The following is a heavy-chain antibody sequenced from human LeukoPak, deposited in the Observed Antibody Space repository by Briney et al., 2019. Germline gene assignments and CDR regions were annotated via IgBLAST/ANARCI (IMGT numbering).Heavy chain of an antibody. Sequence: SETLSLTCTVSGGSISSGGYYWSWIRQHPGKGLEWIGYIYYSGSAYYNPSLKSRVTISVDTSENQFSPKLGSVTAADTAVYYCARVNYGSATKEDYWGQGTLVTVSS. CDR3: ARVNYGSATKEDY. D-gene: IGHD3-10*01. V-gene: IGHV4-31*03. CDR2: IYYSGSA. J-gene: IGHJ4*02. CDR1: GGSISSGGYY.